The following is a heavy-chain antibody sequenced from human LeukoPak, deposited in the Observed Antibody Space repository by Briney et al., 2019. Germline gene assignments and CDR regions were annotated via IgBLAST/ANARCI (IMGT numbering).Heavy chain of an antibody. V-gene: IGHV3-48*03. Sequence: PGGSLRLSCAASGFTFSSYEMNWVRQAPGKGLEWVSYISSSGSTIYYADSVKGRFTISRDNAKNSLYLQMNSLRAEDTAVYYCARDRRGGVLEQWLANYFDYWGQGTLVTVSS. CDR3: ARDRRGGVLEQWLANYFDY. J-gene: IGHJ4*02. D-gene: IGHD6-19*01. CDR2: ISSSGSTI. CDR1: GFTFSSYE.